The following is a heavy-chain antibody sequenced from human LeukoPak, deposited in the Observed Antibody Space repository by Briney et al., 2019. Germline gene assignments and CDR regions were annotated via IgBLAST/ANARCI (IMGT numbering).Heavy chain of an antibody. D-gene: IGHD6-19*01. CDR3: AKTSGGGGHDS. J-gene: IGHJ5*01. Sequence: SETLSLTCSVSGYSLGSGNYWAWIRQPPGKGLEWIGCVYHSGTHYKSSLTSRVTISMDTSKNQFSLRVTSVTAADSAFYYCAKTSGGGGHDSWGQGTLVTVSS. V-gene: IGHV4-38-2*02. CDR1: GYSLGSGNY. CDR2: VYHSGT.